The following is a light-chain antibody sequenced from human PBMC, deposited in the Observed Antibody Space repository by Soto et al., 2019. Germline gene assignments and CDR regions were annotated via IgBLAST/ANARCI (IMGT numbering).Light chain of an antibody. Sequence: QSALTQPASVSGSPGQSITISFTGTSSDVGGYNFVSWYQQYPDEAPRLMIYDVSNRPSGVPNRFSGSKSGDTASLTISGLQAEDEADYYCTSFTSSHTYVFGTGTKVTVL. V-gene: IGLV2-14*03. CDR1: SSDVGGYNF. J-gene: IGLJ1*01. CDR2: DVS. CDR3: TSFTSSHTYV.